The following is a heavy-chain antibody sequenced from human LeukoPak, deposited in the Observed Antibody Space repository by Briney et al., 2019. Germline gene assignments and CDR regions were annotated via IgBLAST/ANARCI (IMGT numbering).Heavy chain of an antibody. J-gene: IGHJ5*02. CDR2: IYYSGST. V-gene: IGHV4-39*01. CDR1: GGSISSSSYY. Sequence: SETLSLTCTVSGGSISSSSYYWGWIRQPPGKGLEWIGSIYYSGSTYYNPSLKSRVTISVDTSKNQFSLKLSSVTAADTAVYYCARVSRTMVRGVIIRWFDPWGQGTLVTISS. CDR3: ARVSRTMVRGVIIRWFDP. D-gene: IGHD3-10*01.